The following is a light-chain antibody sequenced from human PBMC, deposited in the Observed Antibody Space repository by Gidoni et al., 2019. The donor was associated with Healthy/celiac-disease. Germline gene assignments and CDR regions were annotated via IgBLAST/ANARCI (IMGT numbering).Light chain of an antibody. CDR1: TGAVTTGHY. CDR2: DPS. V-gene: IGLV7-46*01. Sequence: QAVVTQVPSLTVSPGGTVTLTCGSSTGAVTTGHYPYWFQEKPGQAPRTLIYDPSNKHSWTPARFSGSLLGGKAALTLSGAQPEDEAEYYCLLSYSGARVFGGGTKLTVL. J-gene: IGLJ3*02. CDR3: LLSYSGARV.